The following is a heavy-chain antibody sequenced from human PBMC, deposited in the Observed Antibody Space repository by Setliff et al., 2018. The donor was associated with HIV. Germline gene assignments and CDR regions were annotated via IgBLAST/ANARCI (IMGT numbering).Heavy chain of an antibody. V-gene: IGHV1-69*13. D-gene: IGHD2-8*01. CDR1: GETFSSYA. CDR3: ALMATQWDGFDI. CDR2: IIPIFATP. J-gene: IGHJ3*02. Sequence: SVKVSCKASGETFSSYAINWVRQASGQGLEWMGVIIPIFATPNYAQTFQGRPTITADQSTTTAYMELSSLTSKDTAVYFCALMATQWDGFDIWGQGTMVTVSS.